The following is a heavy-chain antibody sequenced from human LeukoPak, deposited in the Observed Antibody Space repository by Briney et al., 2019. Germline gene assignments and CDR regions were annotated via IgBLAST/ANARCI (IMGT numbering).Heavy chain of an antibody. CDR3: ARETYYGSGSLYYFDY. CDR1: GFTFSDHY. D-gene: IGHD3-10*01. J-gene: IGHJ4*02. V-gene: IGHV3-11*06. CDR2: ISTSGTNT. Sequence: GGSLRLSCAASGFTFSDHYMDWVRQAPGKGLEWVSSISTSGTNTNYADSVKGRFTISRDNSKNMVFLQMNSLRAEDTAVYYCARETYYGSGSLYYFDYWGQGTLVTVSS.